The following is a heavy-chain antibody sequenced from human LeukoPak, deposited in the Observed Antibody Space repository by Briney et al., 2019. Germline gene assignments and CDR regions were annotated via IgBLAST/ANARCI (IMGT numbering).Heavy chain of an antibody. Sequence: ASVKVSCKASGYTFTDYDINWVRQATGQALEWVGWMNPNSGNRGYAESFQGRVTMTMNTSVNTAYMELITLTSEDTAVYYCARVPTYFDRVWGISETQEFDYWGQGTLVTVSS. V-gene: IGHV1-8*01. CDR2: MNPNSGNR. J-gene: IGHJ4*02. CDR1: GYTFTDYD. CDR3: ARVPTYFDRVWGISETQEFDY. D-gene: IGHD3-16*01.